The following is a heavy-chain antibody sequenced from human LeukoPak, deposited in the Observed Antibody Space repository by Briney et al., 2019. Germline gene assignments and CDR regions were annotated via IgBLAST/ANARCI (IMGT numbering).Heavy chain of an antibody. Sequence: GGPLRLSCAASGFTFSSYGMHWVRQAPGKGLEWVAVISYDGSNKYYADSVKGRFTISRDNSENTLSLQINSLKAEDTAVYYCAKRALRAYSGYDYFDYWGQGTLVTVSS. J-gene: IGHJ4*02. CDR2: ISYDGSNK. CDR1: GFTFSSYG. CDR3: AKRALRAYSGYDYFDY. V-gene: IGHV3-30*18. D-gene: IGHD5-12*01.